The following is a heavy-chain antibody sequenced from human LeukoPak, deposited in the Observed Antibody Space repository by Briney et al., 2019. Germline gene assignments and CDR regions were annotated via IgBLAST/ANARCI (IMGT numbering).Heavy chain of an antibody. D-gene: IGHD7-27*01. CDR2: IRGKPSGGTI. V-gene: IGHV3-49*03. J-gene: IGHJ3*02. Sequence: PGGSLRLSCTASGFTFGDYAMSWFRQAPGRGLEWVGFIRGKPSGGTIEYAASVKGRFTISRDDSKSIAYLQMNSLKTEDTAVYYCTRDLGLDDAFDIWGQGTMVTVSS. CDR3: TRDLGLDDAFDI. CDR1: GFTFGDYA.